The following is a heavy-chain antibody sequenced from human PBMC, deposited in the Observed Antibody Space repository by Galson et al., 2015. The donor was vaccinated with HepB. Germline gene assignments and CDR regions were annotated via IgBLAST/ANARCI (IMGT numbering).Heavy chain of an antibody. J-gene: IGHJ4*02. CDR3: ARPLGYCSSTSCFYYFDY. V-gene: IGHV3-30-3*01. Sequence: SLRLSCAASGFTFSSYAMHWVRQAPGKGLEWVAVISYDGSNKYYADSVKGRFTISRDNSKNTLYLQMNSLRAEDTAVYYCARPLGYCSSTSCFYYFDYWGQGTLVTVSS. D-gene: IGHD2-2*01. CDR2: ISYDGSNK. CDR1: GFTFSSYA.